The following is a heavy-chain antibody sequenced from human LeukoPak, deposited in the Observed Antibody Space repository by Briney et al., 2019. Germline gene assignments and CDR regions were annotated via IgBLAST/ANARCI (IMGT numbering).Heavy chain of an antibody. Sequence: PGGSLRLSCTASAFTFGDYAMTWFRQAPGKGLEWVGFIRSKAYGGTTEYAASVKGRFTISRDDSKSIAYLQMNSLKTEDTAVYYCTRSPFDNISTFDDWGQGTLVTVFS. CDR3: TRSPFDNISTFDD. CDR1: AFTFGDYA. D-gene: IGHD3-3*02. J-gene: IGHJ4*02. V-gene: IGHV3-49*03. CDR2: IRSKAYGGTT.